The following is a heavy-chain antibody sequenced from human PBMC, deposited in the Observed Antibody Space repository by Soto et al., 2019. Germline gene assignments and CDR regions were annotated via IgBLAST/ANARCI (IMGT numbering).Heavy chain of an antibody. V-gene: IGHV1-3*01. Sequence: GASVKVSCKASGYTFTSYVMHWVHQAPGQRLEWMGWINAGNGNTKYSQKFQGRVTITRDTSASTASMELSSLRSEDTAVYYCAREFLSLSSSWRAYFQHWGQGTLVTVSS. J-gene: IGHJ1*01. CDR1: GYTFTSYV. CDR3: AREFLSLSSSWRAYFQH. D-gene: IGHD6-13*01. CDR2: INAGNGNT.